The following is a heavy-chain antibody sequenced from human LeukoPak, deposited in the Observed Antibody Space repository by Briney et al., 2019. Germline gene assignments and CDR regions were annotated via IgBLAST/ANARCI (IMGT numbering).Heavy chain of an antibody. CDR2: ISYDGSNK. CDR3: AREAHLIQLWLVSGYYGMDV. CDR1: GFTFSNYG. Sequence: LPGGPLRLSCATSGFTFSNYGMHWVRQAPVKGLEWVTMISYDGSNKFYADSVKGRFTISRDYSKNTLYLQMSSLRPEDTAVYYCAREAHLIQLWLVSGYYGMDVWGQGTTVTVSS. J-gene: IGHJ6*02. V-gene: IGHV3-30*03. D-gene: IGHD5-18*01.